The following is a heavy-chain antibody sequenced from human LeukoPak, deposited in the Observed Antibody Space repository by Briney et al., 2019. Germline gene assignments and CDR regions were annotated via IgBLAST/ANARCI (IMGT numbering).Heavy chain of an antibody. J-gene: IGHJ4*02. Sequence: GGSLRLSCAASGFTFRSYDMHWVRQATGKGLEWVSGIGTAGEIYYPGSVKGRFTISRENAKNSLYLQMNSLRAGDTAVYYCARTRPGSNWYNFDYWGQGTLVTVSS. CDR2: IGTAGEI. CDR3: ARTRPGSNWYNFDY. CDR1: GFTFRSYD. V-gene: IGHV3-13*01. D-gene: IGHD6-13*01.